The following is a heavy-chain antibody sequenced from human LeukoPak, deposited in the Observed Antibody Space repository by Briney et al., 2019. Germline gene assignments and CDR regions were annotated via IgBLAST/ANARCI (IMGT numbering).Heavy chain of an antibody. CDR1: GGSISSGGYY. J-gene: IGHJ4*02. CDR2: IYYSGST. CDR3: ARVSYDFWSGYYKPAYYFDY. D-gene: IGHD3-3*01. Sequence: SETLSLTCTVSGGSISSGGYYWSWIRQHPGKGLEWIGYIYYSGSTYYNPSLKSRVTISVDTSKNQFSLKLSSVTAADTAVYYCARVSYDFWSGYYKPAYYFDYWGQGTLVTVSS. V-gene: IGHV4-31*03.